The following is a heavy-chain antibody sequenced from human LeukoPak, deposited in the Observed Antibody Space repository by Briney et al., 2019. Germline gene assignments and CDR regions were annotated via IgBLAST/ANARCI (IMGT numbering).Heavy chain of an antibody. CDR1: GGSISSYY. V-gene: IGHV4-4*07. Sequence: PSETLSLTCTVSGGSISSYYWNWIRQPAGKGLEWIGRIFTSGTTNYNPSLKSRVTMTVDTSKNQFSLRLSSVTAADTAVYYCAKSEGYCSGGSCLGYWGQGTLVTVSS. CDR3: AKSEGYCSGGSCLGY. D-gene: IGHD2-15*01. J-gene: IGHJ4*02. CDR2: IFTSGTT.